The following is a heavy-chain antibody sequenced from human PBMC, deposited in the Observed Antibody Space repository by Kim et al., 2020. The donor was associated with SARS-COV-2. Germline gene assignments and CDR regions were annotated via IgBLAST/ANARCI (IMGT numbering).Heavy chain of an antibody. Sequence: GGSLRLSCAASGFTFSSYAMTWVRQAPGKGLEWVSVISGSGDITFYADSVKGRFTISRDNSKNTLYLQMNSLRAEDTAIYYCAKGWGSSSCIDYWCQGTLVTVSS. CDR3: AKGWGSSSCIDY. V-gene: IGHV3-23*01. D-gene: IGHD6-13*01. CDR1: GFTFSSYA. J-gene: IGHJ4*02. CDR2: ISGSGDIT.